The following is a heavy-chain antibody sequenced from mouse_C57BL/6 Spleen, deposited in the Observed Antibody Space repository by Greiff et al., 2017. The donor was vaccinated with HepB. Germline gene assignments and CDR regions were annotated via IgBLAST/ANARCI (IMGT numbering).Heavy chain of an antibody. CDR2: ISYDGSN. D-gene: IGHD1-1*01. CDR3: ACPRYYGSSSDWYFDV. J-gene: IGHJ1*03. Sequence: EVQLKESGPGLVKPSQSLSLTCSVTGYSITSGYYWNWIRQFPGNKLEWMGYISYDGSNNYNPSLKNRISITRDTSKNQFFLKLNSVTTEDTATYYCACPRYYGSSSDWYFDVWGTGTTVTVSS. V-gene: IGHV3-6*01. CDR1: GYSITSGYY.